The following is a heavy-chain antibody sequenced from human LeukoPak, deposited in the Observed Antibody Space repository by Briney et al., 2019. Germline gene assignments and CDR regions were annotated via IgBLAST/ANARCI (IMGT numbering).Heavy chain of an antibody. V-gene: IGHV5-51*01. Sequence: GESLKISCKGSGYSFTSYWIGWVRQMPGKGLEWMGIIYPGDSDTRYSPSFQGQVTISADKSISTAYLQWSSLKASDTVMYYCAKQASNYYDRNDAFDIWGQGTMVTVSS. CDR1: GYSFTSYW. CDR2: IYPGDSDT. CDR3: AKQASNYYDRNDAFDI. J-gene: IGHJ3*02. D-gene: IGHD3-22*01.